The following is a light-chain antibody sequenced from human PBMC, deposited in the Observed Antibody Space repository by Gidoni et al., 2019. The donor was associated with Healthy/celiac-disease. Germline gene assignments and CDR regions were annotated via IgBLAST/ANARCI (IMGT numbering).Light chain of an antibody. V-gene: IGKV3-15*01. CDR3: QQYNNWPHLT. CDR1: QSVSSN. J-gene: IGKJ4*01. Sequence: EIVLTPSPATLSVSPGDRATLSFSPSQSVSSNLAWYQQKPGQAPRLLIYGTSARATGIPARFSGSGSGTEFTLTISSLQSEDFAVYYCQQYNNWPHLTFGGGTKVEIK. CDR2: GTS.